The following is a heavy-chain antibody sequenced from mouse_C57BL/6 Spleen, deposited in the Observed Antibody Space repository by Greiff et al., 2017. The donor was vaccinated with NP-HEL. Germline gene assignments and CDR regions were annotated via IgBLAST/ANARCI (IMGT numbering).Heavy chain of an antibody. CDR3: ARGAGSSYDYAMDY. Sequence: QVQLQQSGPELVRPGASVKISCKAPGYTFTSHWMQWVRQRPGQGLEWIGEIFPGSGSTYYNEKFKGKATLTVDTSSSTAYMQLSSLTSEDSAVYFCARGAGSSYDYAMDYWGQGTSVTVSS. CDR1: GYTFTSHW. J-gene: IGHJ4*01. CDR2: IFPGSGST. D-gene: IGHD1-1*01. V-gene: IGHV1-56*01.